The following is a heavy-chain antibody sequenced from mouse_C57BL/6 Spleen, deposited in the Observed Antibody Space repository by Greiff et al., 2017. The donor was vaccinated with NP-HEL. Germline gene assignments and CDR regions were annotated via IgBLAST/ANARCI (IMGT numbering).Heavy chain of an antibody. D-gene: IGHD1-1*01. CDR3: ARHRSSWFAY. V-gene: IGHV5-9*01. J-gene: IGHJ3*01. CDR2: ISGGGGNT. Sequence: EVQLVESGGGLVKPGGSLKLSCAASGFTFSSYTMSWVRQTPEKRLEWVATISGGGGNTYYPDSVKGRFTISRDNAKNTLYLQMSSLRSEDTALYYCARHRSSWFAYWGQGTLVTVSA. CDR1: GFTFSSYT.